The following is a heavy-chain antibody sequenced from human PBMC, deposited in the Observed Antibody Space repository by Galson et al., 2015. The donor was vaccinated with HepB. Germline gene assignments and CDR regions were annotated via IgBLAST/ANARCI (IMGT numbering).Heavy chain of an antibody. J-gene: IGHJ4*02. D-gene: IGHD2-21*01. CDR2: TYYRSKWYN. V-gene: IGHV6-1*01. CDR3: ARAYCGVDCSYFDY. CDR1: GDRVSRNSAS. Sequence: AISGDRVSRNSASWNWIRQSPSRGLEWLGRTYYRSKWYNDYAVSVKSRISINRDTSKNQFSLQLNSVTAEDTAVYYCARAYCGVDCSYFDYWGQGTLVTVSP.